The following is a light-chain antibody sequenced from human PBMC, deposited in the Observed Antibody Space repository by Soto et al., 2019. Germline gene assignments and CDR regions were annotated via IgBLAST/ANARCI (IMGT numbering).Light chain of an antibody. J-gene: IGLJ3*02. CDR3: QSYDNNNQV. CDR2: ENN. Sequence: NFMLTQPHSVSESPGKTVTISCSGTIASNYVQWYQQRPGSAPTTVIYENNQRPSGVPDRFSGSIDSSSNSASLTISGLKTEDEADYYCQSYDNNNQVFGGGTKLTVL. V-gene: IGLV6-57*02. CDR1: GTIASNY.